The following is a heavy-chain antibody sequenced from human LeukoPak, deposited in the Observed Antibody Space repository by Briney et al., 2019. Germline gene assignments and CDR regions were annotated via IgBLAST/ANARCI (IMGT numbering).Heavy chain of an antibody. CDR2: ISWNSGSI. V-gene: IGHV3-9*01. CDR3: AKDGYDTLTGYFDH. J-gene: IGHJ4*02. D-gene: IGHD3-9*01. CDR1: GFTFDDYA. Sequence: PGGSLRLSCAASGFTFDDYAMHWGRQAPGKGLEWVSGISWNSGSIGYADSVKGRFTISRDNAKNSLYLQMNSLRAEDTAFYYCAKDGYDTLTGYFDHWGQGTLVTVSS.